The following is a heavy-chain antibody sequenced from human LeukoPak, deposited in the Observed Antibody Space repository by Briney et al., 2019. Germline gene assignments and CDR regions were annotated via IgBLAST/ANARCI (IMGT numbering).Heavy chain of an antibody. Sequence: GGSLRLSCAASGFTFSSYGLHWVRQAPGEGLEWVAIISYDGSNQYYADSVKGRFTISRDNSKNTLYLQMNSLRAEDTAVYYCARALTLYVPYFDYWGQGTLVTVSS. V-gene: IGHV3-30*03. CDR2: ISYDGSNQ. J-gene: IGHJ4*02. D-gene: IGHD3-16*01. CDR3: ARALTLYVPYFDY. CDR1: GFTFSSYG.